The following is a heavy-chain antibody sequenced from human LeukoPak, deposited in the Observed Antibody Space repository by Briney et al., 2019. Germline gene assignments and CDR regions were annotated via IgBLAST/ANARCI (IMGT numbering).Heavy chain of an antibody. D-gene: IGHD2-2*01. J-gene: IGHJ4*02. Sequence: ASVKVSCKASGGTFSSYAISWVRQAPGQGLGWMGRIIPIFGIANYAQKFQGRVTITADKSTSTAYMELSSLRSEDTAVYYCAPEGGCSSTSCYGVGGYWGQGTLVTVSS. CDR2: IIPIFGIA. CDR1: GGTFSSYA. V-gene: IGHV1-69*04. CDR3: APEGGCSSTSCYGVGGY.